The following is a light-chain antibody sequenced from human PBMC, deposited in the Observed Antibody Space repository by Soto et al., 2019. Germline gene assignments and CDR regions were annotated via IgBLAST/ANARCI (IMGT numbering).Light chain of an antibody. CDR3: QQYNNWPPIT. Sequence: EFVLTQSPGTLSLSPGERATLSCRASQTVRNNYLAWYQQKPGQAPRLLIYDASSRATGIPDRFSGSGSGTEFTLTISGLKSEDFAVYYCQQYNNWPPITFGPGTKVDIK. CDR2: DAS. J-gene: IGKJ3*01. V-gene: IGKV3-20*01. CDR1: QTVRNNY.